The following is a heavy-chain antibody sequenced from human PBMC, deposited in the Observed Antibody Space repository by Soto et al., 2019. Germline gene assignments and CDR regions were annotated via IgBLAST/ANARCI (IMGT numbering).Heavy chain of an antibody. V-gene: IGHV4-34*01. CDR1: GGSFSGYY. Sequence: SETLSLTCAVYGGSFSGYYWSWIRQPPGKGLEWIGEINHSGSTNYNPSLKSRVTISVDTSKNQFSLKLSSVTAADTAVYYCARVLRYFDWLSYRWFDPWGQGTLVTVSS. J-gene: IGHJ5*02. CDR2: INHSGST. D-gene: IGHD3-9*01. CDR3: ARVLRYFDWLSYRWFDP.